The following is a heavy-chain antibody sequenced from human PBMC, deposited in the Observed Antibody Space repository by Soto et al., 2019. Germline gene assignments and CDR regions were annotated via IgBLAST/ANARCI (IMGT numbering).Heavy chain of an antibody. CDR1: GFTFSSYA. J-gene: IGHJ6*02. D-gene: IGHD2-2*02. CDR3: AKTGYCSSTSCYIAADYYYYGMDV. Sequence: GGSLRLSCAASGFTFSSYAMSWVRQAPGKGLEWVSAISGSGGSTYYADSVKGRFTISRDNSKNTLYLQMNSLRAEDTAVYYCAKTGYCSSTSCYIAADYYYYGMDVWGQGTTVTVSS. CDR2: ISGSGGST. V-gene: IGHV3-23*01.